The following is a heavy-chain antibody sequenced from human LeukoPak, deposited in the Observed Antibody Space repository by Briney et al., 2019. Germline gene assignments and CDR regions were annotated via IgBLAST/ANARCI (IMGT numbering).Heavy chain of an antibody. CDR3: ARRRDLYSGSYYPFDY. J-gene: IGHJ4*02. D-gene: IGHD1-26*01. CDR2: ISGSGGST. CDR1: GFTFSNYA. V-gene: IGHV3-23*01. Sequence: GGSLRLSCAASGFTFSNYAMSWVRQAPGKGLEWVSAISGSGGSTYYADSVKGRFTISRDNSKNTLYLQMNSLRAEDTAVYYCARRRDLYSGSYYPFDYWGQGTLVTVSS.